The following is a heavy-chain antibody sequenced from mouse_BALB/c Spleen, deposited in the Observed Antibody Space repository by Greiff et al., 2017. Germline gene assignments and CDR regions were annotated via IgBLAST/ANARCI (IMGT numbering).Heavy chain of an antibody. D-gene: IGHD2-4*01. CDR3: AREGITTSYYAMDY. V-gene: IGHV3-2*02. Sequence: EVQLQQSGPGLVKPSHSLSLTCTVTGYSITRDYAWNWIRPFPGNKLEWMGYISYSGSTSYNPSLKSRISITRDTSKNQFFLQLNSVTTEDTATYYCAREGITTSYYAMDYWGQGTSVTVSS. CDR1: GYSITRDYA. CDR2: ISYSGST. J-gene: IGHJ4*01.